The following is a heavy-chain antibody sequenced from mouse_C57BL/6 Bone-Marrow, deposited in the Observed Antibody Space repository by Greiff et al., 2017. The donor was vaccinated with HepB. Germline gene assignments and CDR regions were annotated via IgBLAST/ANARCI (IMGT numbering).Heavy chain of an antibody. J-gene: IGHJ1*01. Sequence: EVHLVESGGGLVKPGGSLKLSCAASGFTFSDYGMHWVRQAPEKGLEWVAYISSGSSTIYYADTVKGRFTISRDNAKNTLFLQMTRLRCEDTAMYYCARGDCYDVWYFDMGGGGTTVTDSS. CDR2: ISSGSSTI. D-gene: IGHD2-12*01. V-gene: IGHV5-17*01. CDR1: GFTFSDYG. CDR3: ARGDCYDVWYFDM.